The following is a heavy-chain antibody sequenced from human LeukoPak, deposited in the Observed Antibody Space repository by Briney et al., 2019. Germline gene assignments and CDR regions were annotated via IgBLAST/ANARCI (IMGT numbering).Heavy chain of an antibody. D-gene: IGHD1-7*01. CDR2: IYHSGST. CDR3: ARITGTRFDP. CDR1: GGSISSGGYY. J-gene: IGHJ5*02. V-gene: IGHV4-30-2*01. Sequence: NPSETLSLTCTVSGGSISSGGYYWSWIRQPPGKGLEWIGYIYHSGSTYYNPSLKSRVTISVDRSKNQFSLKLSSVTAADTAVYYCARITGTRFDPWGQGTLVTVSS.